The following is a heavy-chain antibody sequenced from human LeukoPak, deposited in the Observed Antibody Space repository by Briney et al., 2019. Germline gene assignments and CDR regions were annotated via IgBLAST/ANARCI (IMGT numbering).Heavy chain of an antibody. Sequence: GGSLRLSCAASGFTFSDYYMSWIRQAPGKGLEWVSYISSSSTYTNYADSVKGRFTISRDNAKHSLYLQMNSLRAEDTAVYYCARASAVAGTRHYWGQGTLVTVSS. D-gene: IGHD6-19*01. CDR3: ARASAVAGTRHY. V-gene: IGHV3-11*06. CDR2: ISSSSTYT. CDR1: GFTFSDYY. J-gene: IGHJ4*02.